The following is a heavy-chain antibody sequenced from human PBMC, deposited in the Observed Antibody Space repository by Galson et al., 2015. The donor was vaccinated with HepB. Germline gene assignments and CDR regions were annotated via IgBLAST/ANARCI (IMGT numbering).Heavy chain of an antibody. CDR1: GDSVSSNSAA. Sequence: CAISGDSVSSNSAAWNWIRQSPSRGLEWLGRTYYRSKWYNDYAVSVKSRITINPDTSKNQFSLQLNSVTPEDTAVYYCARGVYNWIYFYYYYGMDVWGQGTTVTVSS. D-gene: IGHD1-7*01. CDR2: TYYRSKWYN. J-gene: IGHJ6*02. CDR3: ARGVYNWIYFYYYYGMDV. V-gene: IGHV6-1*01.